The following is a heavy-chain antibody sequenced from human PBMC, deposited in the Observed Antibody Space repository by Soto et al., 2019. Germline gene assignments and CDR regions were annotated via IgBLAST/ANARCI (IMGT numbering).Heavy chain of an antibody. CDR3: ARIVGATTRVYYYYYYGMDV. V-gene: IGHV3-48*02. J-gene: IGHJ6*02. Sequence: GGSLRLSCAASGFTFSSYSMNWVRQAPGKGLEWVSYISSSSSTIYYADSVKGRFTISRDNAKNSLYLQMNSLRDEDTAVYYCARIVGATTRVYYYYYYGMDVWGQGTTVTVSS. CDR1: GFTFSSYS. CDR2: ISSSSSTI. D-gene: IGHD1-26*01.